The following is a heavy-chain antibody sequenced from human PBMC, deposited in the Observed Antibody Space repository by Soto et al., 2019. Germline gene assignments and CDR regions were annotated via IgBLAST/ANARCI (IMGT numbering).Heavy chain of an antibody. CDR2: IDPSDSYT. V-gene: IGHV5-10-1*01. J-gene: IGHJ5*02. Sequence: PGESLKISCKGSGYSFTSYWISWVRQMPGKGLEWMGRIDPSDSYTNYSPSFQGHVTISADKSSNTAYLQWSSLKASDTAMYYCARHSPIFGVATDPWGQGTLVTVSS. D-gene: IGHD3-3*01. CDR3: ARHSPIFGVATDP. CDR1: GYSFTSYW.